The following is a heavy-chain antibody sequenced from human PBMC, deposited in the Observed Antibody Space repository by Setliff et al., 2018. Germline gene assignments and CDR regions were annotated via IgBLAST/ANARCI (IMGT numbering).Heavy chain of an antibody. CDR1: GASINSHY. CDR3: VRMSGFLYMDV. V-gene: IGHV4-59*04. D-gene: IGHD3-3*01. Sequence: SETLSLTCTVSGASINSHYWSWIRQPPGKGLEWIGLFFYSWEAYYNPSLKSRVTMSVDTSKNHLSLKLSSVTAADTAVYYCVRMSGFLYMDVWGKGTTVTVSS. J-gene: IGHJ6*03. CDR2: FFYSWEA.